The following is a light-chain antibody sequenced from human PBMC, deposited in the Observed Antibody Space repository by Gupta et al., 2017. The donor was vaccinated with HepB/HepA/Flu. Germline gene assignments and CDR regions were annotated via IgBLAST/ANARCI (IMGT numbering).Light chain of an antibody. CDR3: QQCYSTPRWT. Sequence: VTITCRASQSISNFLNWYQQKPGKAPNLLIYAASTIHTGISSRFSGSGSGTDFTLTISSLQPEDIATYYCQQCYSTPRWTFGQGTKVEIK. J-gene: IGKJ1*01. CDR1: QSISNF. V-gene: IGKV1-39*01. CDR2: AAS.